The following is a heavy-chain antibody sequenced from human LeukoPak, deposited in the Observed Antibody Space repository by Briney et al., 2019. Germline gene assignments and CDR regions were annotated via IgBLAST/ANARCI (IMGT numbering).Heavy chain of an antibody. D-gene: IGHD4-17*01. J-gene: IGHJ6*03. CDR2: ISSSGSTI. Sequence: GGSLRLSCAASGFTFSDYYMSWIRQAPGKGLEWVSYISSSGSTIYYADSVKGRFTISRDNAKNSLYLQMNSLRAEDTAVYYCAGVYGDYEYYYYYMDVWGKGTTVTVSS. V-gene: IGHV3-11*04. CDR1: GFTFSDYY. CDR3: AGVYGDYEYYYYYMDV.